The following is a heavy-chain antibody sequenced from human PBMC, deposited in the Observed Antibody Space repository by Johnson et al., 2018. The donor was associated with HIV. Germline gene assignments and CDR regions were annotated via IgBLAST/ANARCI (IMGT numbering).Heavy chain of an antibody. D-gene: IGHD3-22*01. V-gene: IGHV3-30*02. CDR3: AKDLIPTMIVVVISRSAFDI. CDR1: GFTVSSNY. Sequence: VQLVESGGGLIQPGGSLRLSCAASGFTVSSNYMSWVRQAPGKGLEWVAFIRYDGSNKYYADSVKGRFTISRDNSKNTLYLQMNSLRAEDTAVYYCAKDLIPTMIVVVISRSAFDIWGQGTMVTVSS. CDR2: IRYDGSNK. J-gene: IGHJ3*02.